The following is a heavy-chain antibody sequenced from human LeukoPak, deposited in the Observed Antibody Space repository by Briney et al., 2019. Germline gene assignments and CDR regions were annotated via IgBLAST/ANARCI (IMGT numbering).Heavy chain of an antibody. Sequence: GGSLRLSCAPSGLALTTNCMGRGRQAPGKGLEWVLVISVNVGATYSAHSVKGRFAISRDNSKNTLYFQINSLRADNTAVYYCAKDPYSSGRLFQFYFDYWGQGSLVTVSS. CDR2: ISVNVGAT. J-gene: IGHJ4*02. CDR3: AKDPYSSGRLFQFYFDY. CDR1: GLALTTNC. D-gene: IGHD6-19*01. V-gene: IGHV3-23*01.